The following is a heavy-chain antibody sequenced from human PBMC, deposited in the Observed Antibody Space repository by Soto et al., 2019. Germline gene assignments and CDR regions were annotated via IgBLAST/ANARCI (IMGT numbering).Heavy chain of an antibody. CDR3: ARDLAVAASDY. J-gene: IGHJ4*02. CDR1: GGTFSSYT. V-gene: IGHV1-69*08. CDR2: IIPILGIA. D-gene: IGHD6-19*01. Sequence: QVQLVQSGAEVKKPGSSLKVSYKASGGTFSSYTISWVRQAPGQGLEWMGRIIPILGIANYAQKFQGRVTITADKSTSTAYMELSSLRSEDTAVYYCARDLAVAASDYWGQGTLVTVSS.